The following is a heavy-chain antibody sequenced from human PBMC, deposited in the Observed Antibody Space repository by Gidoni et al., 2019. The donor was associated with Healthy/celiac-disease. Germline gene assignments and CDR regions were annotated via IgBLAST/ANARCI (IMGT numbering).Heavy chain of an antibody. Sequence: QLQLQESGPGLVTPSETLSLTCTVSGGSISSSSYYWGWIRQPPGKGLEWIGSIYYSGSTYYNPSLKSRVTISEDTSKNQFSLKLSSVTAADTAVYYCARHTVSAGYYYDDAFDIWGQGTMVTVSS. V-gene: IGHV4-39*01. CDR3: ARHTVSAGYYYDDAFDI. J-gene: IGHJ3*02. CDR1: GGSISSSSYY. CDR2: IYYSGST. D-gene: IGHD3-22*01.